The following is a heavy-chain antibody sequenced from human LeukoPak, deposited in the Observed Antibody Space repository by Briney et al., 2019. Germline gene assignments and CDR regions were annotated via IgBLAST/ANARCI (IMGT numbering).Heavy chain of an antibody. CDR3: AKDHSSGYRGYFDY. J-gene: IGHJ4*02. CDR2: IRYDGSNK. V-gene: IGHV3-30*02. Sequence: GGSLRLSCAASGFTFSSYGMHWVRQAPGKGLEWVAFIRYDGSNKYYADSVKGRFTISRDNSKNTLYLQMNSLRAEDTAVYYCAKDHSSGYRGYFDYWGQGTLVTVSS. D-gene: IGHD5-12*01. CDR1: GFTFSSYG.